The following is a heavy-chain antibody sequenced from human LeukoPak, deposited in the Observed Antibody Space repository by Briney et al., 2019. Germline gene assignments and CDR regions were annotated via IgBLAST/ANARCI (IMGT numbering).Heavy chain of an antibody. D-gene: IGHD1-26*01. J-gene: IGHJ4*02. CDR2: IYATKNT. CDR3: GRGVVGATALGY. V-gene: IGHV4-61*09. CDR1: GGSISSGSAY. Sequence: SETLSLTCTVSGGSISSGSAYWNWIRQPAGKGLEWIGHIYATKNTNYSPSLKSRVTMSVDTSNNQFSLRLSSATAADTAVYYCGRGVVGATALGYWGQGILVTVAS.